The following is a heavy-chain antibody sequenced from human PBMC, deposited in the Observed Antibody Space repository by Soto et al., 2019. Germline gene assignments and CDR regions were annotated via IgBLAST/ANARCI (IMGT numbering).Heavy chain of an antibody. V-gene: IGHV3-23*01. D-gene: IGHD3-22*01. CDR3: AKSHWSSGYSYFDN. CDR1: GFPFSSYA. J-gene: IGHJ4*02. CDR2: ISAGGSST. Sequence: PGGSLRLSCAASGFPFSSYAMTWVRQAPGKGLEWVSTISAGGSSTNYADSVKGRFTISRDSSKSTLSLQMNSLKAEDTAIYYCAKSHWSSGYSYFDNWGQGTLVTVSS.